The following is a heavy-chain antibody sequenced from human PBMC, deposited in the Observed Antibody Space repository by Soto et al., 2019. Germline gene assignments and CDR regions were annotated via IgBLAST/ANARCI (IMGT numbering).Heavy chain of an antibody. CDR3: ARGSFLEWSCMDV. Sequence: ASVKVSCKASGYTFNRYYMHWVRQAPGQGLEWMGMINPSGTITSYAQKFQGRVTMTRDTSTSTLYMELSSLRSEDTAVYYCARGSFLEWSCMDVWGQGTTVTVSS. CDR2: INPSGTIT. CDR1: GYTFNRYY. J-gene: IGHJ6*02. V-gene: IGHV1-46*02. D-gene: IGHD3-3*01.